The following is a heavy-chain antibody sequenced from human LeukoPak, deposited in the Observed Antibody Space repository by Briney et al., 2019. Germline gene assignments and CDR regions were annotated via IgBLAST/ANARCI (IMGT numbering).Heavy chain of an antibody. CDR1: GGSFSGYY. Sequence: SETLSLTCAVYGGSFSGYYWSWIRQPPGRGLEWIGEINHSGSTNYNPSLKSRVTISVDTSKNQFSLKLSSVTAADTAVYYCARGNGYCSSTSCYTLDYWGQGTLVTVSS. D-gene: IGHD2-2*02. CDR3: ARGNGYCSSTSCYTLDY. CDR2: INHSGST. J-gene: IGHJ4*02. V-gene: IGHV4-34*01.